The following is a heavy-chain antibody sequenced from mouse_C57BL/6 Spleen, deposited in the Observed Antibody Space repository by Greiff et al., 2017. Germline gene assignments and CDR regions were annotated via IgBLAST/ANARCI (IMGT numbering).Heavy chain of an antibody. CDR3: ASSAYYSNYDAMDY. CDR2: IDPSDSET. CDR1: GYTFTSYW. Sequence: QVQLQQPGAELVRPGSSVKLSCKASGYTFTSYWMHWVKQRPIQGLEWIGNIDPSDSETHSNQKFKDKATLTVDKSSSPAYMQLSSLTAEDSAVYYCASSAYYSNYDAMDYWGQGTSVTVSS. J-gene: IGHJ4*01. V-gene: IGHV1-52*01. D-gene: IGHD2-5*01.